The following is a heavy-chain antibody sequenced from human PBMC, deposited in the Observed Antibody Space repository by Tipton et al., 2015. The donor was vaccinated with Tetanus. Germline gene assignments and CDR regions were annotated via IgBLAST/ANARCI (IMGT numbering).Heavy chain of an antibody. J-gene: IGHJ4*02. CDR1: GGSISSGGYY. D-gene: IGHD3-16*02. CDR3: ARGSGELSFARAGFDY. Sequence: TLSLTCTVSGGSISSGGYYWSWIRQHPGKGLEWIGYIYYSGSTYYNPSLKSRVTISVDPSKNQFSLKLSSVTAADTAVYYCARGSGELSFARAGFDYWGQGTLVTVSS. CDR2: IYYSGST. V-gene: IGHV4-31*03.